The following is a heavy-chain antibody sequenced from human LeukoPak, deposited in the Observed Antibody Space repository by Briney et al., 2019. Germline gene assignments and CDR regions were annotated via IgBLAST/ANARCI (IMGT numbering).Heavy chain of an antibody. CDR1: GYTFTTYG. Sequence: ASVKVSCKTSGYTFTTYGISWVRQAPGQGVEWMGWINAYNGNTIYAQKLQGRVTMTTDTSANTAYMELRSLRSDDTAVYYCARASDLDSFDYWGQGTLVTVSS. CDR2: INAYNGNT. CDR3: ARASDLDSFDY. V-gene: IGHV1-18*01. J-gene: IGHJ4*02.